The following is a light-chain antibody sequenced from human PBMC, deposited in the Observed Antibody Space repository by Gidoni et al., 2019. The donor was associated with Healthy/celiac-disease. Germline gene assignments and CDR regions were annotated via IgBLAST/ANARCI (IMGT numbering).Light chain of an antibody. J-gene: IGKJ1*01. CDR1: QSVLHSSNNKNY. CDR2: WAS. V-gene: IGKV4-1*01. Sequence: DTVMTLPPDSLAVSLGERPTINCQSSQSVLHSSNNKNYLACYRQKPGQPPKLPIYWASTREAAVQDRFVGSGSGTDFTLTFSSLKAEDVAVYYCQQNYSTPWTFXXXTKVEIK. CDR3: QQNYSTPWT.